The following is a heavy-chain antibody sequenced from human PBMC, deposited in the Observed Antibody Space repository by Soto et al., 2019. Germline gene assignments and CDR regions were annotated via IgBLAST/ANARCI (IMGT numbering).Heavy chain of an antibody. J-gene: IGHJ3*02. D-gene: IGHD6-19*01. V-gene: IGHV3-43*01. CDR2: ISWDGGST. CDR1: GFTFDDYT. CDR3: AKEGRMAVGAFDI. Sequence: EVQLVESGGVVVQPGGSLRLSCAACGFTFDDYTMHWVRQAPGKGLEWVSIISWDGGSTYYADSVKGRFTISRDNSKNSLYLQMNSLRTEDTALYYCAKEGRMAVGAFDIWGQGTMVTVSS.